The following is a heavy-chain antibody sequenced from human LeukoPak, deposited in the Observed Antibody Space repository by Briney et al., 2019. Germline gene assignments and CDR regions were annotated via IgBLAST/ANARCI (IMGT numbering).Heavy chain of an antibody. CDR1: GGFISGSSYY. CDR3: ARGYEHYGSGSYPFDY. Sequence: SETLSLTCTVSGGFISGSSYYWGWTRQPPGKGLEWIGSINYVETTYYNPSLKSRVTISVDTSKNQFSLKLSSVTAADTAVYYCARGYEHYGSGSYPFDYWGQGTLVTVSS. CDR2: INYVETT. D-gene: IGHD3-10*01. J-gene: IGHJ4*02. V-gene: IGHV4-39*07.